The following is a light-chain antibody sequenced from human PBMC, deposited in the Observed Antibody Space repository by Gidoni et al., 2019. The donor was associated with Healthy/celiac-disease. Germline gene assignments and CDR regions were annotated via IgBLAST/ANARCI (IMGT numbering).Light chain of an antibody. Sequence: DIVMTQSPLSLPVTPGEPASISCRSSQSLLHSNGYNYLDWYLQKPGQSPQLLIYLGSNRASRVPDRFSGSGSGTDFTLKIIRVEDEDVGVYYCMQALQTAGYTFGQGTKLEIK. J-gene: IGKJ2*01. CDR1: QSLLHSNGYNY. V-gene: IGKV2-28*01. CDR2: LGS. CDR3: MQALQTAGYT.